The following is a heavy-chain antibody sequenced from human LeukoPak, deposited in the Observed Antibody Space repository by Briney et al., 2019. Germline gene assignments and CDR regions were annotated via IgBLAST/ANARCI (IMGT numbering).Heavy chain of an antibody. V-gene: IGHV4-59*08. CDR1: GGSISSYY. Sequence: PSETLSLTCTVSGGSISSYYWSWIRQPPGKGLEWIGYIYYSGSTNYNPSLESRVTISVDTSKNQFSLKLSSVTAADTAVYYCARHADYDILTGWFDYWGQGTLVTVSS. D-gene: IGHD3-9*01. CDR2: IYYSGST. CDR3: ARHADYDILTGWFDY. J-gene: IGHJ4*02.